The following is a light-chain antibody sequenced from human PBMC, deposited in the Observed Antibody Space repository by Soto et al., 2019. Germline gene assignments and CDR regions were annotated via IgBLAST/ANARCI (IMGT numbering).Light chain of an antibody. CDR1: QSVSSN. CDR3: QHYNNWPPWT. J-gene: IGKJ1*01. V-gene: IGKV3-15*01. Sequence: EIVMTQSPATLSLSPGERATLSCRASQSVSSNLAWYQQKPGQAPRLLIFGASTRATGSPSRFRGSGSKTEFNLTISSRQSEDFAVYYCQHYNNWPPWTFGQGTKVEIK. CDR2: GAS.